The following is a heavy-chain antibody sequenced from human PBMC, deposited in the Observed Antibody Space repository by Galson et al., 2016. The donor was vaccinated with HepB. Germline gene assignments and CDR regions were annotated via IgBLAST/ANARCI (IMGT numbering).Heavy chain of an antibody. CDR2: IFYNGRT. CDR1: GGSVSGPYYY. J-gene: IGHJ6*02. Sequence: SETLSLTCNVSGGSVSGPYYYWSWIRQPPGQGLEYIGHIFYNGRTTYNPSLKRRITISLDTSKNQFSLNLNSVTAADTALYYCARRVSHDNPAWGSYGMDVWGRGTTVTVSS. CDR3: ARRVSHDNPAWGSYGMDV. V-gene: IGHV4-61*01. D-gene: IGHD3-16*01.